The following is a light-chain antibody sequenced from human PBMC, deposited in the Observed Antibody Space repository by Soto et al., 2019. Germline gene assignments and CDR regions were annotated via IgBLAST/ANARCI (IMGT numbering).Light chain of an antibody. V-gene: IGLV2-11*01. J-gene: IGLJ1*01. CDR3: CSYAGSYV. CDR2: DVS. Sequence: HCVLTHALSGSRVPRQGGTIFRTGNNSDVGGYNYVSWYQQHPGKAPKLMIYDVSKRPSGVPDRFSGSKSGNTASLTISGLQAEDEADYYCCSYAGSYVFGTGTEVTVL. CDR1: NSDVGGYNY.